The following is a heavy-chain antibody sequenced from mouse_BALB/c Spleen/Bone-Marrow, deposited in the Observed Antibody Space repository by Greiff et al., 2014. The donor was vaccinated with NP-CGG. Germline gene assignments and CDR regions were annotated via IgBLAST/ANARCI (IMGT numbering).Heavy chain of an antibody. CDR2: ISNGGTCT. CDR3: ARSGERYGAMDY. Sequence: DVHLVESGGGLVKPGGSLKLSCAASGFTFSDFYMFWFRQTPEKRLEWVATISNGGTCTYYPDSVKGRFTISRDNAKNNLYLQMSSLKSEDTAMYYCARSGERYGAMDYWGQGTSVTVTS. J-gene: IGHJ4*01. V-gene: IGHV5-4*02. CDR1: GFTFSDFY. D-gene: IGHD1-1*02.